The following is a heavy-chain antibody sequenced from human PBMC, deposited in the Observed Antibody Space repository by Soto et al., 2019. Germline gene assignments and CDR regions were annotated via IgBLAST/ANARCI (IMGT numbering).Heavy chain of an antibody. Sequence: LGESLKISCKGSGYSFTSYWIGWVRQMPGKGLEWMGIIYPGDSDTRYSPSFQGQVTISADKSISTAYLQWSSLKASDTAMYYCARQGIAAAGTDAVYYYYGMDVWGQGTTVTVSS. J-gene: IGHJ6*02. V-gene: IGHV5-51*01. CDR2: IYPGDSDT. D-gene: IGHD6-13*01. CDR3: ARQGIAAAGTDAVYYYYGMDV. CDR1: GYSFTSYW.